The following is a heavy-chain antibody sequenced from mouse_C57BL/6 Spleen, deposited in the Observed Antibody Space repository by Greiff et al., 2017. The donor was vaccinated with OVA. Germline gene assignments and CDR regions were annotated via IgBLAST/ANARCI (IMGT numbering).Heavy chain of an antibody. CDR2: ISSGSSTI. CDR3: AGQEVTTRTWFGY. V-gene: IGHV5-17*01. D-gene: IGHD2-2*01. CDR1: GFTFSDYG. J-gene: IGHJ3*01. Sequence: DVKLVESGGGLVKPGGSLKLSCAASGFTFSDYGMHWVRQAPEKGLEWVAYISSGSSTIYYADTVKGRFTISRDNAKNTLFLQMTSLRSEDTAMYYCAGQEVTTRTWFGYWGQGTLVTVSA.